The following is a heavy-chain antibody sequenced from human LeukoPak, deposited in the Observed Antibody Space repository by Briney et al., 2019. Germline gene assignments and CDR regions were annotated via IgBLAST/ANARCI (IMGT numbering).Heavy chain of an antibody. J-gene: IGHJ3*02. CDR1: GGSISSSNW. V-gene: IGHV4-4*02. CDR3: ARSGYRYGADALDI. CDR2: IYHSGST. D-gene: IGHD5-18*01. Sequence: PSGTLSLTCAVSGGSISSSNWWSWVRQPPGKGLEWIGEIYHSGSTNYNPSLKSRVIISVDTSKKQFSLKLSSVTAADTAVYYCARSGYRYGADALDIWGQGTMVTVSS.